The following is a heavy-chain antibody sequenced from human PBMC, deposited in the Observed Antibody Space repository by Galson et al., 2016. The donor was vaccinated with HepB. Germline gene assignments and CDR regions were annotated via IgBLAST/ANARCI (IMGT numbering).Heavy chain of an antibody. D-gene: IGHD3-3*01. V-gene: IGHV3-33*01. CDR1: GFRFSDRA. J-gene: IGHJ4*02. CDR2: IWPNGNSQ. Sequence: SLRLSCAASGFRFSDRAMHWVRQPPGKGLEWVAVIWPNGNSQYYADSVKGRFTISRDNSKNTLYLQMSSLRAEDTAVYYCARDSGDSWSGYSAYYDYWGQRTLVNV. CDR3: ARDSGDSWSGYSAYYDY.